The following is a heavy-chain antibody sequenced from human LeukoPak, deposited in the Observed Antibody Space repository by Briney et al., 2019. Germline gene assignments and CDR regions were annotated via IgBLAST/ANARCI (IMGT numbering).Heavy chain of an antibody. CDR2: ISAYNGNT. CDR3: AREGYYDSSGYYSGRWFDP. J-gene: IGHJ5*02. D-gene: IGHD3-22*01. CDR1: GYTFTSYG. Sequence: ASVKVSCKASGYTFTSYGISWVRQAPGQGLEWMGWISAYNGNTNYAQKLQGRVTMTTDTSTSTAYMELRSLRSDDTAVYYCAREGYYDSSGYYSGRWFDPWGQGTLVTVSS. V-gene: IGHV1-18*01.